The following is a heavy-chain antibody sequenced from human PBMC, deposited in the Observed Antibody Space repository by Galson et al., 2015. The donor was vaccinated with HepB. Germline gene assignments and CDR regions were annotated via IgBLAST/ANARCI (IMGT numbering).Heavy chain of an antibody. CDR1: GFTFTSYA. CDR3: ARGAEDYYDYYYMDV. CDR2: INAGNGNT. V-gene: IGHV1-3*01. J-gene: IGHJ6*03. Sequence: SVKVSCKASGFTFTSYATHWVRQAPGQSLEWMGWINAGNGNTKYSQKFQGRVTITRDTSARIAYMELSSLRSEDTAVYFCARGAEDYYDYYYMDVWGRGTTVTVSS.